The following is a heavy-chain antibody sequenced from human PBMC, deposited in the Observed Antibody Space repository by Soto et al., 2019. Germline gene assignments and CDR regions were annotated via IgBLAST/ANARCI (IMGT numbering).Heavy chain of an antibody. J-gene: IGHJ4*02. CDR2: ITAPGDAK. V-gene: IGHV3-48*01. D-gene: IGHD3-9*01. Sequence: LSCAASGFTFTHYAMNWVRQAPGKGLEWLSYITAPGDAKDYADSVRGRFTISRDDAKNSLYLQMSSLRAEDTAVYYCARDVDWAFDYWGQGTLVTVSS. CDR1: GFTFTHYA. CDR3: ARDVDWAFDY.